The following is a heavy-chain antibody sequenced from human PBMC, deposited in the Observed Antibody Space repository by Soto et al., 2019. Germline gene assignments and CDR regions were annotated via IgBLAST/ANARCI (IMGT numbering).Heavy chain of an antibody. CDR1: GGTFSSYT. J-gene: IGHJ4*02. D-gene: IGHD2-15*01. CDR3: AGCSGGSCHLSFDY. CDR2: IIPILGIA. Sequence: QVQLVQSGAEVKKPGSSVKVSCKASGGTFSSYTISWVRQAPGQGLEWMGRIIPILGIANYAQKFQGRVTINADKSTSTAYMELSSLRSEDTAVYYCAGCSGGSCHLSFDYWGQGTLVTVSS. V-gene: IGHV1-69*02.